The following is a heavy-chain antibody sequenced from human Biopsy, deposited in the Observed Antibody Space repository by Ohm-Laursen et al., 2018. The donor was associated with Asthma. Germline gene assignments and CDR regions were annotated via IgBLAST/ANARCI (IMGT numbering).Heavy chain of an antibody. CDR2: INSVFGTT. CDR1: GGTFNTYA. D-gene: IGHD2-2*01. CDR3: ARKAGSCISRTCYSLDF. J-gene: IGHJ4*02. Sequence: ASVKVSCNSLGGTFNTYAIGWVRQAPGQGLEWMGGINSVFGTTTYPQKFQDRVTITADDSTGTVYMELSSLRSEDTAVYYCARKAGSCISRTCYSLDFWGQGTLVTVSS. V-gene: IGHV1-69*13.